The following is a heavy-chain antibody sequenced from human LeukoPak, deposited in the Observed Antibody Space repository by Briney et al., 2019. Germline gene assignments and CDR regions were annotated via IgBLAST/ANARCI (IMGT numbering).Heavy chain of an antibody. V-gene: IGHV3-21*01. CDR1: GFTFSDYD. J-gene: IGHJ4*02. Sequence: GGSLRLSCSASGFTFSDYDMTWVRQAPGKGLEWVSSISGLSSHIYYVDSVKGRFSISRDSAKNSLYLQMNSLGAEDTAVYYCGRAFPPLRTSSAGDLWGQGTLVTVSS. D-gene: IGHD3-16*01. CDR3: GRAFPPLRTSSAGDL. CDR2: ISGLSSHI.